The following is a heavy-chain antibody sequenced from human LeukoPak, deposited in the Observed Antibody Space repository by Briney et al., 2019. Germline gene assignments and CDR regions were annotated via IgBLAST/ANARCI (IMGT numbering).Heavy chain of an antibody. CDR1: GFTFSSYA. J-gene: IGHJ3*02. V-gene: IGHV3-23*01. D-gene: IGHD1-26*01. CDR2: ISGSGGST. Sequence: GGSLRLSCAASGFTFSSYAMSWARQAPGKGLEWVSAISGSGGSTYYADSLKGRFTISRDNAKNSLYLQLNSLRAEDTAVYYCARESGGDLGEAFDIWGQGTMVTVSS. CDR3: ARESGGDLGEAFDI.